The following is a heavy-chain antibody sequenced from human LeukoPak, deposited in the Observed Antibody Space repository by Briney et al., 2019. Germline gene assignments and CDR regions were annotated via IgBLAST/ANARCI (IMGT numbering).Heavy chain of an antibody. Sequence: SVKVSCKASGYTFIGYYLHWVRQAPGQGHEWMGWINPHNGDTNYAQKFQGRVTMTRDTSITTAYMELSRLRSDDTAVYYCATQRGSYLWGTDFDYWGQGTLVTVSS. CDR1: GYTFIGYY. CDR3: ATQRGSYLWGTDFDY. D-gene: IGHD3-16*01. CDR2: INPHNGDT. V-gene: IGHV1-2*02. J-gene: IGHJ4*02.